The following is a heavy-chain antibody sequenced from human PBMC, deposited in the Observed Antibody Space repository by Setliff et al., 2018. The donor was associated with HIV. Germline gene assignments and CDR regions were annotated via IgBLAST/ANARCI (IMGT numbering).Heavy chain of an antibody. CDR2: ISSSSSYI. CDR1: GFNFDDND. D-gene: IGHD6-13*01. J-gene: IGHJ6*03. Sequence: GGSLRLSCVASGFNFDDNDLHWIRQAPGKGLEWVSSISSSSSYIYYADSVKGRFTISRDNAKNSLYLQMNSLRAEDTAVYYCARDPIAAAYYYYYMDVWGKGTTVTVSS. V-gene: IGHV3-21*01. CDR3: ARDPIAAAYYYYYMDV.